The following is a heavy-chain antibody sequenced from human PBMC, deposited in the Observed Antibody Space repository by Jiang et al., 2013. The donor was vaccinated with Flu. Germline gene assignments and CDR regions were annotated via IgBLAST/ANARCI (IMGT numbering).Heavy chain of an antibody. J-gene: IGHJ4*02. CDR3: IRDSVAGTD. CDR1: GFPFSRTW. D-gene: IGHD6-19*01. Sequence: QLVESGGGLVQPGGSLTLSCAASGFPFSRTWMQWVRQGPGKGLEWVSRIDTDGSTTNYADSVKGRFTISRDNVKNTVFLQMNSLRVEDTALYYCIRDSVAGTDWGRGTLVTVSS. V-gene: IGHV3-74*01. CDR2: IDTDGSTT.